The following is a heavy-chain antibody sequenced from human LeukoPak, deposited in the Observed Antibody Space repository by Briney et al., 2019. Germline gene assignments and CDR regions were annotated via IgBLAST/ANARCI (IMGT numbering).Heavy chain of an antibody. CDR2: ISWDGGST. D-gene: IGHD4-11*01. CDR1: GFTFDGYA. V-gene: IGHV3-43D*04. J-gene: IGHJ6*04. CDR3: AKDLDYLQDYYYGMDV. Sequence: GGSLRLSCAASGFTFDGYAMHWVRQAPGKGLEWVSLISWDGGSTYYADSVKGRFTISRDNSKNSLYLQMNSLRAEDTALYYCAKDLDYLQDYYYGMDVWGEGTTVTVSS.